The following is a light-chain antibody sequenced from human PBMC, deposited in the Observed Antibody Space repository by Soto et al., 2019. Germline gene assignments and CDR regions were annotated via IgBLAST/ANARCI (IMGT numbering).Light chain of an antibody. CDR3: QQYNNWPGT. V-gene: IGKV3-15*01. CDR1: QSVSSN. Sequence: EVVMTQSPATLSVSPGERVILSCRASQSVSSNLVWYQQKPGQAPRVLIYGASTRATGIPARFSGSGSGTEFTLTISSLQSEDFAVYYCQQYNNWPGTFGQGTKVDIK. J-gene: IGKJ1*01. CDR2: GAS.